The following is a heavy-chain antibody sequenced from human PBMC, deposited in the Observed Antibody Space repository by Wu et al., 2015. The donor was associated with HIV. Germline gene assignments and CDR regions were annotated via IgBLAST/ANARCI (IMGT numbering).Heavy chain of an antibody. CDR2: MNSNNGKT. CDR3: ATSYYGSGSYPTFYYYYAMDV. CDR1: GGTFSSDA. D-gene: IGHD3-10*01. Sequence: QVQLVQSGAEVKEPGSSVKVSCKASGGTFSSDAVNWVRQAPGQGLEWMGWMNSNNGKTGYGQKFQGRVAMTRNISTRTAYMELSGLKSEDTAVYYCATSYYGSGSYPTFYYYYAMDVWGQGTTVTVSS. J-gene: IGHJ6*02. V-gene: IGHV1-8*02.